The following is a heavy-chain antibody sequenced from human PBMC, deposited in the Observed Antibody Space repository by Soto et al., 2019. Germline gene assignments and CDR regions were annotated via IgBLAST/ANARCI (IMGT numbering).Heavy chain of an antibody. D-gene: IGHD1-7*01. Sequence: GASVKVSCKASGYTFTSYGISWVRQAPGQGLEWMGWISAYNGNTNYAQKLQGRVTMTTDTSTSTAYMELRSLRSDDTAVYYCARDRLELSPLSWFDPWGQGTLVTVS. J-gene: IGHJ5*02. CDR2: ISAYNGNT. V-gene: IGHV1-18*01. CDR3: ARDRLELSPLSWFDP. CDR1: GYTFTSYG.